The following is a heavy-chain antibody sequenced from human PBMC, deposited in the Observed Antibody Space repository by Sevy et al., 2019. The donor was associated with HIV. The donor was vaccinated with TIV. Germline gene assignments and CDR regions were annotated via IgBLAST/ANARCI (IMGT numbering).Heavy chain of an antibody. V-gene: IGHV3-30*03. CDR3: VRETGGSGSAGFFSD. CDR2: ISVDGTNK. Sequence: GGSLRLSCAASGFTVTNYVIHWVRQAPGKGLEWVALISVDGTNKQYADSVKGRFTISRDDPKNTVYVEMTSLTVEDTALYYCVRETGGSGSAGFFSDWGQGTLVTVSS. CDR1: GFTVTNYV. J-gene: IGHJ4*02. D-gene: IGHD3-22*01.